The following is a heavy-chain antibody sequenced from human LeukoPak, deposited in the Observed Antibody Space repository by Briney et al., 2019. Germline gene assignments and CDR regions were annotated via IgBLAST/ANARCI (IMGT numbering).Heavy chain of an antibody. Sequence: GGSLRLSCAASGFTFSSYSMNWVRQAPGKGLEWVSSISSSSSYIYYADSVKGRFTISRDNAKNSLYLQMNSLRAEDTAVYYCARDRGVATILTYYYYGMDVWGQGTTVTVSS. D-gene: IGHD5-12*01. CDR1: GFTFSSYS. CDR3: ARDRGVATILTYYYYGMDV. J-gene: IGHJ6*02. CDR2: ISSSSSYI. V-gene: IGHV3-21*01.